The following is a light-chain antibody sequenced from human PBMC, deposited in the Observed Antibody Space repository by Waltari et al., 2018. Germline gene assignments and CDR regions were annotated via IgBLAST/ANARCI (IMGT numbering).Light chain of an antibody. J-gene: IGLJ1*01. V-gene: IGLV2-14*01. CDR3: SSFTSRNTLV. CDR1: SSDVGGYDY. Sequence: QSALTQPASVSGSPGPSITISCTGTSSDVGGYDYVPWYRQHPGKAPKLIIYEVVNRPSGISDRFSASKSGNTASLTISGLQPEDEADYYCSSFTSRNTLVFGIGTKVTVL. CDR2: EVV.